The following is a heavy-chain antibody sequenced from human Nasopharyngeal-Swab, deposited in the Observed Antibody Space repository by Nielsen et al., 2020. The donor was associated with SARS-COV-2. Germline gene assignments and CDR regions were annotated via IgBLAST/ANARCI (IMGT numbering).Heavy chain of an antibody. J-gene: IGHJ6*03. CDR1: GGSFSGYY. CDR2: INHSGST. D-gene: IGHD2-8*01. V-gene: IGHV4-34*01. Sequence: SETLSLTCAVYGGSFSGYYWSWIRQPPGKGLEWIAEINHSGSTNYNPSLKSRVTISVDTSKNQISLKLSSVTAADTAVYFCARGLSGIVPSPFLGLGPYYSYYYMDVWGKGTTVTVSS. CDR3: ARGLSGIVPSPFLGLGPYYSYYYMDV.